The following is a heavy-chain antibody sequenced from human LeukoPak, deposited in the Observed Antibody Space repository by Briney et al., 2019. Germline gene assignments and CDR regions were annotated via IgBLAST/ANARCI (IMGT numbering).Heavy chain of an antibody. D-gene: IGHD2-8*02. CDR3: ATYWSSYHWFDP. Sequence: SVKVSCKASGGTFSSYAISWVRQAPGQGLEWMGGIIPIFGTANYAQKFQGGVTITADESTSTAYMELSSLRSEDTAVYYCATYWSSYHWFDPWGQGTLVTVSS. J-gene: IGHJ5*02. CDR2: IIPIFGTA. CDR1: GGTFSSYA. V-gene: IGHV1-69*13.